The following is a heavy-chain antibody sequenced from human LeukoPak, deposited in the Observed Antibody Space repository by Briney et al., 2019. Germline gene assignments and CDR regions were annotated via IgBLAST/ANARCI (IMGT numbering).Heavy chain of an antibody. J-gene: IGHJ4*02. CDR2: ISSSGSTI. V-gene: IGHV3-48*03. CDR1: GFTFSSYE. CDR3: APFLDIVATEIDY. D-gene: IGHD5-12*01. Sequence: PGGSLRLSCAASGFTFSSYEMNWVRQAPGTGLEWVSYISSSGSTIYYADSVKGRFTISRDNAKNSLYLQMNSLRAEDTAVYYCAPFLDIVATEIDYWGQGTLVTVSS.